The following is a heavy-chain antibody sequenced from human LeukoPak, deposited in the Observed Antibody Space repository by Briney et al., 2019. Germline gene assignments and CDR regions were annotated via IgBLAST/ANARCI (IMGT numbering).Heavy chain of an antibody. CDR1: GGSFSGYY. V-gene: IGHV4-34*01. J-gene: IGHJ4*02. Sequence: GGSFSGYYWSWIRQPPGKGLEWIGEINHSGSTNYNPSLKSRVTISVDTSKNQFSLKLSSVTAADTAVYYCARGCVYYDYVWGSYRYFDYWGQGTLVTVSS. CDR2: INHSGST. CDR3: ARGCVYYDYVWGSYRYFDY. D-gene: IGHD3-16*02.